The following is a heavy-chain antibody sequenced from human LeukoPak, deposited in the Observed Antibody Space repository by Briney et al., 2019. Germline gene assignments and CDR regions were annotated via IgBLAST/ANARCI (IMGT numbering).Heavy chain of an antibody. CDR1: GFTVSNNY. V-gene: IGHV3-66*01. CDR3: AKAGSSVTTFNWFDP. D-gene: IGHD4-11*01. J-gene: IGHJ5*01. CDR2: IYSGGST. Sequence: GGSLRLSCAASGFTVSNNYMSWVRQAPGKGLEWVSVIYSGGSTYYADSVKGRFTISRDNSKNTLYLQMNSLRAEDTAVYYCAKAGSSVTTFNWFDPWGQGSLVTVSS.